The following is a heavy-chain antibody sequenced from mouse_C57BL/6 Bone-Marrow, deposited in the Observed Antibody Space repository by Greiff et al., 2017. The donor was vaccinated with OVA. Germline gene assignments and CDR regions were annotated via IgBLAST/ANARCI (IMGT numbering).Heavy chain of an antibody. CDR3: ARHGDYGSFFDY. CDR2: ISSGGSYT. J-gene: IGHJ2*01. D-gene: IGHD1-1*01. V-gene: IGHV5-6*01. Sequence: EVKLQESGGDLVKPGGSLKLSCAASGFTFSSYGMSWVRQTPDKRLAWVATISSGGSYTYYPDSVKGRFTISRDNAKNTLYLQMSSLKSEDTAMYYCARHGDYGSFFDYWGQGTTLTVSS. CDR1: GFTFSSYG.